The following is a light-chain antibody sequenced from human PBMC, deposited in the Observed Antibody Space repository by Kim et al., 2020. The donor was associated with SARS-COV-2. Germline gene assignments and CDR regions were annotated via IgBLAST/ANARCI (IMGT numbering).Light chain of an antibody. Sequence: QSALTQPAYVSGSPGQSITISCTGTSSDVGGYNYVSWYQQHPGKATKLMIYDVSKRPSGVSNRFSGSKSGNTASLTISGLQAEDEADYYCSSYTSSSTLFGGGTQLTVL. CDR3: SSYTSSSTL. J-gene: IGLJ2*01. V-gene: IGLV2-14*01. CDR2: DVS. CDR1: SSDVGGYNY.